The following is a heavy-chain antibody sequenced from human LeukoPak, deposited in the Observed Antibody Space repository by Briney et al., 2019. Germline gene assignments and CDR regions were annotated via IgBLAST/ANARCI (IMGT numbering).Heavy chain of an antibody. D-gene: IGHD3-10*01. CDR3: ARGRVRGVITYNYYYMDV. Sequence: SETLSLTCAVYGGSFSGFYWSWIRQPPGKGLEWIGEINHSGSTNYNPSLKSRVTISVDTSKNQFSLKLSSVTAADTAVYYCARGRVRGVITYNYYYMDVWGKGTTVTVSS. CDR2: INHSGST. J-gene: IGHJ6*03. CDR1: GGSFSGFY. V-gene: IGHV4-34*01.